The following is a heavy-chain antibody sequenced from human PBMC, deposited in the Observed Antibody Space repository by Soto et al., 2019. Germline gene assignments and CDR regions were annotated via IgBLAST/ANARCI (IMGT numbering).Heavy chain of an antibody. CDR3: AKDLSSEVGPVDV. Sequence: PGGSLRLSCAASGFTFSSYAMSWVRQAPGTGLEWVSAISGSGGSTYYADSLKGRFTISRDNSKNTLYLQMNSLRAEDTAVYYCAKDLSSEVGPVDVWGQGTTVTVSS. V-gene: IGHV3-23*01. J-gene: IGHJ6*02. CDR2: ISGSGGST. D-gene: IGHD1-26*01. CDR1: GFTFSSYA.